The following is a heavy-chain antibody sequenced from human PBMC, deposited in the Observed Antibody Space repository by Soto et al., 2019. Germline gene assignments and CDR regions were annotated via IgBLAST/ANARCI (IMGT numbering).Heavy chain of an antibody. D-gene: IGHD2-15*01. J-gene: IGHJ4*02. V-gene: IGHV3-21*01. Sequence: LRLSCAASGFTFSSYSMNWVRQAPGKGLEWVSSISSSSSYIYYADSVKGRFTISRDNAKNSLYLQMNSLRAEDTAVYYCARAYSPVYPNYFDYWGQGTLVTVSS. CDR2: ISSSSSYI. CDR1: GFTFSSYS. CDR3: ARAYSPVYPNYFDY.